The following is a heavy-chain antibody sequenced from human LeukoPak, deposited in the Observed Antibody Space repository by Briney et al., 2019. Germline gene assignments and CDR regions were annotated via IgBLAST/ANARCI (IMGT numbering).Heavy chain of an antibody. V-gene: IGHV3-23*01. CDR3: AKDRQQLERPSLNGMDV. J-gene: IGHJ6*02. Sequence: PGGSLRLSCAASGFTFSSYAMSWVRQAPGKGLEWVSAISGSGGSTYYADSVKGRFTISRDNSKNTLYLQMNSLRAEDTAVYYCAKDRQQLERPSLNGMDVWGQGTTVTVSS. CDR2: ISGSGGST. D-gene: IGHD1-1*01. CDR1: GFTFSSYA.